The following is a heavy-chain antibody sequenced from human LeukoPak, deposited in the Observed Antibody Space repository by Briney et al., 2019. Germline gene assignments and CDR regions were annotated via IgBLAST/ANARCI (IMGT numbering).Heavy chain of an antibody. J-gene: IGHJ4*02. V-gene: IGHV3-49*04. CDR2: IRSKTYGGTT. CDR1: GFTFSTYA. Sequence: QPGGSLRLSCAASGFTFSTYAMSWVRQAPGKGLEWVSFIRSKTYGGTTEYATSVKDRFTFSRDDSQSIVYLQLNSLKTEDTAVYYCSRVSNHYFSGNYYPDYWGQGTLVTVSS. D-gene: IGHD3-10*01. CDR3: SRVSNHYFSGNYYPDY.